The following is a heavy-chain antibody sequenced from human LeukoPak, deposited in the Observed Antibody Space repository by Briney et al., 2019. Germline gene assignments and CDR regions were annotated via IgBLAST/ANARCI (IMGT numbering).Heavy chain of an antibody. CDR2: ICGSGGST. CDR3: ANGWYLDFGDY. J-gene: IGHJ4*02. D-gene: IGHD6-19*01. CDR1: GFTFSSYA. V-gene: IGHV3-23*01. Sequence: GGSLRLSCAASGFTFSSYAMSWVRQAPGKGLEWVSAICGSGGSTYYADSVKGRFTISRGNSKNTLYLQMNSLRAEDTAVYYCANGWYLDFGDYRGQGTLVTVSS.